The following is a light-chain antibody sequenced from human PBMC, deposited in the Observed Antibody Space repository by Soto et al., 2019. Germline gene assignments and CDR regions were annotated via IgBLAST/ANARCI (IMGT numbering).Light chain of an antibody. J-gene: IGLJ2*01. CDR2: DVS. CDR1: SSDVGGYNY. Sequence: QSALTQPASVSGSPGQSITISCTGTSSDVGGYNYVSWYQQHPGKAPKLMIYDVSNRPSGVSNRFSGSKSGNTATRTISGLQAEDEADYYCSSYTGSSSVVFGGGTKLTVL. CDR3: SSYTGSSSVV. V-gene: IGLV2-14*01.